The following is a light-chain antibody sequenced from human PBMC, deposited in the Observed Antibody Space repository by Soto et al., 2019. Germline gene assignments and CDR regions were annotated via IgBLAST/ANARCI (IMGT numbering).Light chain of an antibody. CDR2: GAS. Sequence: AIQMTQSPSSLSASVGDSIIITCRASQGISTDLGWYRQKPGKAPKLLISGASDLQSGVSSRLSGRGSCTEFTLTNSSLQPEDVATYFCLHDYDYPLTFGQGTKVEIK. J-gene: IGKJ1*01. CDR3: LHDYDYPLT. V-gene: IGKV1-6*01. CDR1: QGISTD.